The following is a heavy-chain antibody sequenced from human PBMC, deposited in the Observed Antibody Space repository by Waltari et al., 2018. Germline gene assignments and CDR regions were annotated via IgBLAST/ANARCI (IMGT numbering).Heavy chain of an antibody. Sequence: EVQLVESGGVVVQPGGSLRLSCAASGFTFDDYAMHWVRQAPGKGLEWVSLISWDGGRNYYADSVKGRFIISRDNSKNSLYLQMNSLRAEDTALYYCAKDIQTSLTYYYGMDVWGQGTTVTVSS. CDR2: ISWDGGRN. D-gene: IGHD3-9*01. CDR3: AKDIQTSLTYYYGMDV. V-gene: IGHV3-43D*03. J-gene: IGHJ6*02. CDR1: GFTFDDYA.